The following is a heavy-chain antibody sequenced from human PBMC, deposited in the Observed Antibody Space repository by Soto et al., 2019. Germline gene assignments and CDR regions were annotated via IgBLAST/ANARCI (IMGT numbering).Heavy chain of an antibody. Sequence: EVQLLESGGGLVQPGGSLRLSCAASGFTFSSYAMSWVRQAPGKGLEWVSTISGSGGSTYYADSGKGRFTISRDNSKTTLYLKMNSLRAGDTAVCYCAGESPKGGRSVLDYDGMDVWGQGTTVTVSS. J-gene: IGHJ6*02. CDR2: ISGSGGST. V-gene: IGHV3-23*01. D-gene: IGHD1-1*01. CDR3: AGESPKGGRSVLDYDGMDV. CDR1: GFTFSSYA.